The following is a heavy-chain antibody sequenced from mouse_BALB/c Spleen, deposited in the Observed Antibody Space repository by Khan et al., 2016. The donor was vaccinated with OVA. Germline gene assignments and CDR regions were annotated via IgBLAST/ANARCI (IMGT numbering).Heavy chain of an antibody. J-gene: IGHJ4*01. V-gene: IGHV9-2-1*01. CDR3: ARWLLRGNYYAMDY. Sequence: QIQLVQSGPELKKPGETVKISCKASGYTFTDYSMHWVKQAPGKGLKRMGWINTETGEPTYADDFKGRFAFSLETSASTAYLQINNLKNEDTATYFCARWLLRGNYYAMDYGGQGTSVTVSS. CDR1: GYTFTDYS. D-gene: IGHD2-3*01. CDR2: INTETGEP.